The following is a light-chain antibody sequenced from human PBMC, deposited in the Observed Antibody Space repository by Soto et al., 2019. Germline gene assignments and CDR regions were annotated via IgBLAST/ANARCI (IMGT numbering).Light chain of an antibody. CDR2: DAS. J-gene: IGKJ4*02. Sequence: DIQMTQSSSTLSASVGDTVTVTCRASQSISGRLAWYQQKPGEAPHLIVYDASTLENGVSSRFSGSGSGTEFTLTINSLQTHDFATYYCQQYATYHRTFGRGTRLEVK. V-gene: IGKV1-5*01. CDR3: QQYATYHRT. CDR1: QSISGR.